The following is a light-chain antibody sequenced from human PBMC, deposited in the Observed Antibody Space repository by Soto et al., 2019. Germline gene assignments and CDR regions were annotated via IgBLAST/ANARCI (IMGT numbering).Light chain of an antibody. CDR1: QDITSY. Sequence: IQLTQSPSSLSASVGDRVIITCRASQDITSYLAWYQQKPGKAPELLIYAASTLQSGVPSRFSGSGSGTDFTLTISSLQPEDFATYYCQQINSYPRTFGQGTKVDIK. J-gene: IGKJ1*01. CDR3: QQINSYPRT. CDR2: AAS. V-gene: IGKV1-9*01.